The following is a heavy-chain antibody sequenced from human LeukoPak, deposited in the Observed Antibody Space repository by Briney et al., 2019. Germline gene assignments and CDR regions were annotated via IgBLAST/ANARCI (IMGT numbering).Heavy chain of an antibody. CDR2: INHSGST. Sequence: SETLSLTCAVYGGSFSGYYRSWIRQPPGKGLEWIGEINHSGSTNYNPSLKSRVTISVDTSKNQFSLKLSSVTAADTAVYYCARTPIYDSSGYYYGTPSAFDYWGQGTLVTVSS. CDR1: GGSFSGYY. CDR3: ARTPIYDSSGYYYGTPSAFDY. J-gene: IGHJ4*02. D-gene: IGHD3-22*01. V-gene: IGHV4-34*01.